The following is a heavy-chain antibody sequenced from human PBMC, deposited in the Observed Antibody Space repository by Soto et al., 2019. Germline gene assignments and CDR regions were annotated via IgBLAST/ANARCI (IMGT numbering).Heavy chain of an antibody. CDR3: AKVPRGSNFGYYNF. CDR2: VWKDGSNR. V-gene: IGHV3-30*02. D-gene: IGHD5-18*01. CDR1: GITFSDYG. J-gene: IGHJ4*02. Sequence: GGSLRLSCAASGITFSDYGMHRVRQAPGKGLEWVAGVWKDGSNRYYVDSVKGRFTISRDNSKNTLYLQMNSLRDEDTAVYYCAKVPRGSNFGYYNFWGQGTLVTVSS.